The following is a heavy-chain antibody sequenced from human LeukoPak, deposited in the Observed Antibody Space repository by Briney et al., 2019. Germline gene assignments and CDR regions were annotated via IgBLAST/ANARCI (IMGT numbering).Heavy chain of an antibody. CDR1: GGSISSYY. J-gene: IGHJ6*02. D-gene: IGHD6-19*01. CDR2: IYYSGST. V-gene: IGHV4-59*01. Sequence: SETMSLTCTVSGGSISSYYWSWIRQPPGKGLEWIGYIYYSGSTNYNPSLKSRVTISVDTSKNQFSLKLSSVTAADTAVYYCARDRSLYSSGWPYGMDVWGQGTTVTVSS. CDR3: ARDRSLYSSGWPYGMDV.